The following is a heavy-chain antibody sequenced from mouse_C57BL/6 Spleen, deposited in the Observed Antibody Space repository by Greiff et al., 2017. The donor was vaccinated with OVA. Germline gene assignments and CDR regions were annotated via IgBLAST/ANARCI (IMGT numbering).Heavy chain of an antibody. J-gene: IGHJ2*01. CDR3: ARGRHYYGSSYVFDY. CDR2: IDPSDSYT. CDR1: GYTFTSYW. D-gene: IGHD1-1*01. Sequence: VQLQQPGAELVMPGASVKLSCKASGYTFTSYWMHWVKQRPGQGLEWIGEIDPSDSYTNYNQKFKGKSTLTVDKSSSTAYMQLSSLTSEDSAVYYCARGRHYYGSSYVFDYWGQGTTLTVSS. V-gene: IGHV1-69*01.